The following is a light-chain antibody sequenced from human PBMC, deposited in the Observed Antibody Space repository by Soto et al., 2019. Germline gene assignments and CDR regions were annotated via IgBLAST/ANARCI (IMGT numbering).Light chain of an antibody. J-gene: IGKJ4*01. Sequence: DIQLTQSPSFLSASVGDRVTITCRASQGISTYSAWYQQKLGKAPKLLIYDSSTLQSGVPSRFSGSRSGTEFTLTISSLQREDFATYYCQQLNGYLELTFGGGTKVDIK. CDR2: DSS. CDR3: QQLNGYLELT. CDR1: QGISTY. V-gene: IGKV1-9*01.